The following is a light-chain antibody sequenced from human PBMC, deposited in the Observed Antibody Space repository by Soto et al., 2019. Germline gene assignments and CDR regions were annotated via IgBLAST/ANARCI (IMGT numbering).Light chain of an antibody. CDR1: QSLLHSNGYNY. CDR3: MQALQTSYT. Sequence: DIVMTQSPLSLPVTPGEPASISCRSSQSLLHSNGYNYLDWYLQKPGQSPQLLIYLGSNRASGVPDRFSGSGSDTDFTLKISRVEAEDVGVYYCMQALQTSYTFGQGTKLEIK. V-gene: IGKV2-28*01. CDR2: LGS. J-gene: IGKJ2*01.